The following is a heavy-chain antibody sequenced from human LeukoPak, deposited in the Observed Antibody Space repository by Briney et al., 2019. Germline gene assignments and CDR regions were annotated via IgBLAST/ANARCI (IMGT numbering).Heavy chain of an antibody. CDR2: INTDGRST. Sequence: GGSLRLSCAASGFTFRTYWMHWVRQAPGKGLVWVSRINTDGRSTSYADSVKGRFTISRDNSKNTLYLQMNSLRAEDTAVYYCAKDRALGGSSWYVYYYGMDVWGQGTTVTVSS. J-gene: IGHJ6*02. CDR1: GFTFRTYW. D-gene: IGHD6-13*01. CDR3: AKDRALGGSSWYVYYYGMDV. V-gene: IGHV3-74*01.